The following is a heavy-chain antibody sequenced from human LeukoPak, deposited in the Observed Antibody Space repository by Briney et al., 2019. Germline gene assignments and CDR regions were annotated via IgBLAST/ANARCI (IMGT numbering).Heavy chain of an antibody. J-gene: IGHJ4*02. Sequence: SETLSLTCTVSGGSISSYYWSWNRQPPGKGLEWIGYIYYSGSTNYNPSLKSRVTISVDTSKNQFSLKLTSVTAADTAVYYCARAFYSAYYFDYWGQGTLVTVSS. CDR1: GGSISSYY. V-gene: IGHV4-59*01. CDR2: IYYSGST. D-gene: IGHD4-11*01. CDR3: ARAFYSAYYFDY.